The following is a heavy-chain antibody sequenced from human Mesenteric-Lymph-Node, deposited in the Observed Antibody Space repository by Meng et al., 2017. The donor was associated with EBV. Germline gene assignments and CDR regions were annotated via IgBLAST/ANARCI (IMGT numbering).Heavy chain of an antibody. Sequence: QVELTGSGPGRVKPSGTLSLTCAVSGGSIRSSNWWSWVRQPPGKGLEWIGEIYHSGRTSYNPSLKSRVSLSVEKSKNHFSLNLSSVTAADTAVYYCARVTVTGGYYFDYWGQGSLVTVSS. D-gene: IGHD4-17*01. V-gene: IGHV4-4*02. CDR3: ARVTVTGGYYFDY. CDR1: GGSIRSSNW. CDR2: IYHSGRT. J-gene: IGHJ4*02.